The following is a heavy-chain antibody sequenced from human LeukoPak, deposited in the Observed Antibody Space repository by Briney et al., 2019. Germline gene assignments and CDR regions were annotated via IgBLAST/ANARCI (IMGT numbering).Heavy chain of an antibody. CDR2: IWYDGSNK. D-gene: IGHD3-16*02. J-gene: IGHJ4*02. CDR3: AKGDYVWGSYRRSDY. CDR1: GFTFSSYG. Sequence: GGSLRLSCAASGFTFSSYGMHWVRQAPGKGLEWVAVIWYDGSNKYYADSVKGRFTISRDNSKNTLYLQMNSLRAEDTAVYYCAKGDYVWGSYRRSDYWGQGTLVTVSS. V-gene: IGHV3-33*06.